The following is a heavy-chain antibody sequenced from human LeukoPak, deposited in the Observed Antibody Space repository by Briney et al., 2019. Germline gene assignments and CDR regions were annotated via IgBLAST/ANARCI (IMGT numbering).Heavy chain of an antibody. CDR1: GYNFTNYW. D-gene: IGHD5-24*01. J-gene: IGHJ4*02. CDR3: ARHGRDGYNARDY. V-gene: IGHV5-51*01. Sequence: GESLKISCKGSGYNFTNYWIGWVRQMPGKGLEWMGIIYPSDSDTRYSPSFQGQVTISADKSISTAYLQWSSLKASDTAMYYCARHGRDGYNARDYWGQGTLVTVSS. CDR2: IYPSDSDT.